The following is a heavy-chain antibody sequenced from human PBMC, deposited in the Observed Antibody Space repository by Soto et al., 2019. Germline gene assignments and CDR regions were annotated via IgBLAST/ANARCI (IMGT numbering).Heavy chain of an antibody. CDR2: IYWADDK. CDR3: SYLACSSGRCYWFSFSGMDV. D-gene: IGHD2-15*01. V-gene: IGHV2-5*02. J-gene: IGHJ6*02. Sequence: QITLKESGPTLVKPTQTLTLTCTFSGFSLSTSGVGVAWIRQPPGKALEWLALIYWADDKRYRPSLESRLTMRKDTGADVVVLTITKIDSVDTTRYYFSYLACSSGRCYWFSFSGMDVWGQGTTVTVSS. CDR1: GFSLSTSGVG.